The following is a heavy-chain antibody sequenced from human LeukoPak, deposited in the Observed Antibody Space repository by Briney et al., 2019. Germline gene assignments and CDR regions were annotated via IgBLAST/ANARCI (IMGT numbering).Heavy chain of an antibody. Sequence: PGGSLRLSCAASGFTFSGYAMNWVRQAPGKGLGWVSIISGSGTNTYYADSVKGRFTISRDNSKNTLYLQMNSLRAEETAVYYCAKSFGPVIAAAGTGAEWGQGTLVTVSS. CDR1: GFTFSGYA. J-gene: IGHJ4*02. CDR2: ISGSGTNT. D-gene: IGHD6-13*01. CDR3: AKSFGPVIAAAGTGAE. V-gene: IGHV3-23*01.